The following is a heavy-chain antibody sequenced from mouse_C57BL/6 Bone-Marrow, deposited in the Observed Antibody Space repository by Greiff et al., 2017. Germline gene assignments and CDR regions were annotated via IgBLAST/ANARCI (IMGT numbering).Heavy chain of an antibody. CDR3: ARWLRRAMDY. J-gene: IGHJ4*01. CDR2: IYPGDGDT. D-gene: IGHD2-2*01. Sequence: QVQLQQSGPELVKPGASVKISCKASGYAFSSSWMNWVKQRPGKGLEWIGRIYPGDGDTNYNGKFKGKATLTADKSSSTAYMQLSSLTSEDSAVYFCARWLRRAMDYWGQGTSVTVSS. CDR1: GYAFSSSW. V-gene: IGHV1-82*01.